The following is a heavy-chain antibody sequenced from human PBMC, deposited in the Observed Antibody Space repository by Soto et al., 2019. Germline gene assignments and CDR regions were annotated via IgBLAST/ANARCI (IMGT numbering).Heavy chain of an antibody. CDR3: ARGGYSSSWRFDY. D-gene: IGHD6-13*01. CDR1: GGTLSTYV. CDR2: LMATIDTA. J-gene: IGHJ4*02. V-gene: IGHV1-69*01. Sequence: QVQLVQSGAEVKKPGASVKVSCKAPGGTLSTYVISWVRQAPGQGLEWKGGLMATIDTATYGQKFQGRVTITAAESTRTVYMELSSLRSEDTAVYFCARGGYSSSWRFDYWGQGTLVTVSS.